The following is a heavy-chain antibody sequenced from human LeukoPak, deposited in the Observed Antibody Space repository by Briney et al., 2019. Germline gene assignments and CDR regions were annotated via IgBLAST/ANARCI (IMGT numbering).Heavy chain of an antibody. V-gene: IGHV4-59*01. D-gene: IGHD3-9*01. Sequence: SETLSLTCTVSGGSISSYYWSWIRQPPGKGLEWIGYIYYSGSTNYNPSLKSRVTISVDTSKNQFSLKLSSVTAADTAVYYCARGVRDYDILNYWGQGTLVTVSS. J-gene: IGHJ4*02. CDR1: GGSISSYY. CDR2: IYYSGST. CDR3: ARGVRDYDILNY.